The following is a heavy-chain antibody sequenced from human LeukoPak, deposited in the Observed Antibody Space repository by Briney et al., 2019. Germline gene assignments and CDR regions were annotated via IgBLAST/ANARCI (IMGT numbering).Heavy chain of an antibody. V-gene: IGHV3-21*03. D-gene: IGHD1-26*01. CDR1: GFTPRSYS. J-gene: IGHJ4*02. Sequence: GGSLRLSCAASGFTPRSYSMNWVRQAPGKGLEWVSAISSSSSYIYYADSVKGRFTISRDNAKNSLYLQMNSLKTEDTAVYYCTTDWGVGAYYFDYWGQGTLVTVSS. CDR2: ISSSSSYI. CDR3: TTDWGVGAYYFDY.